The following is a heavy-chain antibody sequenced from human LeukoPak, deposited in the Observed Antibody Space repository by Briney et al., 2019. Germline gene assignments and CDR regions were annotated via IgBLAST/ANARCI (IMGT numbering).Heavy chain of an antibody. V-gene: IGHV4-39*07. CDR1: GGSISSSSYY. D-gene: IGHD3-9*01. J-gene: IGHJ4*02. Sequence: SETLSLTCTVSGGSISSSSYYWGWIRQPPGKGLEWIGSIYYSGSTYYNPSLKSRVTISVGTSKNQFSLKLSSVTAADTAVHYCARANVDYDILTGYFLRGFDYWGQGTLVTVSS. CDR2: IYYSGST. CDR3: ARANVDYDILTGYFLRGFDY.